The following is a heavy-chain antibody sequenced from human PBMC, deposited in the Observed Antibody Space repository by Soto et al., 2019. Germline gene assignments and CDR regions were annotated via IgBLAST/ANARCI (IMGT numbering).Heavy chain of an antibody. D-gene: IGHD3-22*01. V-gene: IGHV1-8*02. CDR3: ARVDPITMIADDAFDL. J-gene: IGHJ3*01. CDR1: GYTFTSYD. CDR2: MNPNSGNT. Sequence: ALVKVSCKASGYTFTSYDINWVRQATGQGLEWMGWMNPNSGNTGYAQKFQGRVTMTRNTSISTAYMELSSLRSEDTAVYYCARVDPITMIADDAFDLWGQGTMVTVSS.